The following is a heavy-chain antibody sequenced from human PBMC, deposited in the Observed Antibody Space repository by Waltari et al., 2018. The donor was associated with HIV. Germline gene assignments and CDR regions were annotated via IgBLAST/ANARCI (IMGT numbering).Heavy chain of an antibody. CDR3: ARGVGYGMDV. J-gene: IGHJ6*02. D-gene: IGHD2-15*01. CDR2: INKDGSNT. V-gene: IGHV3-74*01. CDR1: GFTVSSTW. Sequence: EVQLVESVGGLVQPGGSLRLSCEASGFTVSSTWMHWVRQAPGKGLVWVVCINKDGSNTRDADSVKGRLTISRDNAKNTLYLQMNSLRAEDTAVYYCARGVGYGMDVWGQGTTVTVSS.